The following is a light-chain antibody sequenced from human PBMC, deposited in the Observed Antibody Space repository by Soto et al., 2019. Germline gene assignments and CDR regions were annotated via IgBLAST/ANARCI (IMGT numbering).Light chain of an antibody. J-gene: IGKJ1*01. Sequence: EVVLTQSPPTLSLSPGDRATLSCRASQYIGSAVAWYHQRSGQAPRLLIFDASIRVPTTPDRFSGSGSGTDFTLTIRGLQPEDFAVYYCQQYSTSPGTFGQGTKVDIK. V-gene: IGKV3-15*01. CDR1: QYIGSA. CDR2: DAS. CDR3: QQYSTSPGT.